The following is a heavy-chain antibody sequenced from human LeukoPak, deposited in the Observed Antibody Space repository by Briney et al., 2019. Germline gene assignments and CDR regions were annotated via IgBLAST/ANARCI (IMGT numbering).Heavy chain of an antibody. Sequence: ASVKVSCKASGYTFTSYGISWVRQAPGQGLEWMGWISAYNGNTNHAQKLQGRVTMTTDTSTSTAYMELRSLRSDDTAVYYCARDSDLAGMRAFDIWGQGTMVTVSS. CDR1: GYTFTSYG. J-gene: IGHJ3*02. D-gene: IGHD2-8*01. CDR3: ARDSDLAGMRAFDI. V-gene: IGHV1-18*01. CDR2: ISAYNGNT.